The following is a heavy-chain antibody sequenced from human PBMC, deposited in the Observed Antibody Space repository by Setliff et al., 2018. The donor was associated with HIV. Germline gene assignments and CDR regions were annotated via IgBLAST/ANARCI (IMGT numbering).Heavy chain of an antibody. V-gene: IGHV1-18*01. D-gene: IGHD5-12*01. CDR1: GYTFTSYG. Sequence: ASVKVSCKASGYTFTSYGISWVRQAPGQGLEWMGWISAYNGDTNYAQKLQGRVTMTTDTSTSTAYMELSSLRSEDTAVYYCARASQGGGYNYWGQGTLVTVSS. J-gene: IGHJ4*02. CDR2: ISAYNGDT. CDR3: ARASQGGGYNY.